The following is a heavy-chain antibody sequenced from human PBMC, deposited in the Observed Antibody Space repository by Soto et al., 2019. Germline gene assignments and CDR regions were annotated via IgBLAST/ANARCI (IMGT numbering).Heavy chain of an antibody. J-gene: IGHJ6*02. V-gene: IGHV1-69*01. CDR2: IIPIFGTA. D-gene: IGHD5-12*01. CDR1: GGTFSSYA. Sequence: QVQLVQSGAEVKKPGSSVKVSCKASGGTFSSYAISWVRQAPGQGLEWMGGIIPIFGTANYAQKVQGRVTITADESTSTDYLELICLRSEDTAFYYCASPVAIVATSKAPYYYYGMDVWGQGTTVTVSS. CDR3: ASPVAIVATSKAPYYYYGMDV.